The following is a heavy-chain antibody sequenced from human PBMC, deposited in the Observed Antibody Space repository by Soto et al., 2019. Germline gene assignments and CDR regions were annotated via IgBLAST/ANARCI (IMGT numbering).Heavy chain of an antibody. CDR2: INPNSGGT. V-gene: IGHV1-2*02. CDR3: ARDRGSRTVTTMYYYYGMDV. Sequence: GASVKVSCKASVYTFTGYYMDCVRQAPGQGLEWMGWINPNSGGTNYAQKFQGRVTMTRDTSISTAYMELSRLRSDDTAVYYCARDRGSRTVTTMYYYYGMDVWGQGTTVTVSS. J-gene: IGHJ6*02. CDR1: VYTFTGYY. D-gene: IGHD4-4*01.